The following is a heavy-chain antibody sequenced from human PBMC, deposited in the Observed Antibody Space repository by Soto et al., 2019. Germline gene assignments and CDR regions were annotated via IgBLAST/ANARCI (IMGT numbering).Heavy chain of an antibody. D-gene: IGHD3-10*01. CDR3: ARGGVPYSAWNYYFHGMDV. CDR1: GGSFSGYY. J-gene: IGHJ6*02. CDR2: INHSRST. V-gene: IGHV4-34*01. Sequence: ETLSLTSDVHGGSFSGYYWSWIRQPPWKWLEWIGEINHSRSTNYNPPLKRRVTISVDTSKNQFSLKVSSVTAADTAVYYCARGGVPYSAWNYYFHGMDVWGQGTTVTVSS.